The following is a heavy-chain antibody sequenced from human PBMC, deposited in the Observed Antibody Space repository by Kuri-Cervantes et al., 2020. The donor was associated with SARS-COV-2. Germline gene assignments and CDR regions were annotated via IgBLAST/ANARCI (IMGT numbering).Heavy chain of an antibody. CDR3: ATLSQWLGFSDAFDI. CDR2: ISWNSGSI. D-gene: IGHD6-19*01. J-gene: IGHJ3*02. CDR1: GFTFDDYA. V-gene: IGHV3-9*01. Sequence: GGSLRLSCAASGFTFDDYAMHWVRQAPGKGLEWVSGISWNSGSIGYADSVKGRFTISRDNAKNSLYLQMNSLRAEDTAVYYCATLSQWLGFSDAFDIWGQGTMVTVSS.